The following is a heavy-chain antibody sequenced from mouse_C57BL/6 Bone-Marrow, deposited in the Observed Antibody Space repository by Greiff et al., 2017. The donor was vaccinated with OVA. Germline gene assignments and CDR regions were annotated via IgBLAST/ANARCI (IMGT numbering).Heavy chain of an antibody. J-gene: IGHJ3*01. CDR3: ARPGDYDGDWFAY. D-gene: IGHD2-4*01. CDR1: GYTFTTYP. Sequence: QVQLQQPGAELVKPGASVTMSCKASGYTFTTYPIEWMKQHHGKSLEWIGNFHPYNDDTKYNEKFKGKATLTVEKSSSTVYLELSRLTSDDSAVYDCARPGDYDGDWFAYWGQGTLVTVSA. V-gene: IGHV1-47*01. CDR2: FHPYNDDT.